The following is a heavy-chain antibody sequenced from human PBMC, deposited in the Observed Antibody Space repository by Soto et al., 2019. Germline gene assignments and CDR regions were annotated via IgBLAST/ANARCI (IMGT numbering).Heavy chain of an antibody. CDR3: ARENSVQAWLHHFDH. J-gene: IGHJ4*02. CDR2: ISDDGASI. V-gene: IGHV3-48*03. Sequence: EVQLVESGGALVQPGGSLRLSCEASGFSFSSFAMNWVRQAPGRGLEWVSYISDDGASIYYADSLKGRFTISRVNAKNSLSLQMNNLRAEDTAVYYCARENSVQAWLHHFDHWGLGTLVTVSS. CDR1: GFSFSSFA. D-gene: IGHD5-18*01.